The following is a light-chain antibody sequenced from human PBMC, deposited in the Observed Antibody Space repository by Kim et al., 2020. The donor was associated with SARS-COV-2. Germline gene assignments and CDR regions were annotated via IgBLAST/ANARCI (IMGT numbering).Light chain of an antibody. CDR1: SLRSYY. CDR3: NSRDSNDNVV. J-gene: IGLJ2*01. V-gene: IGLV3-19*01. Sequence: AVGQTVRIKCKRESLRSYYAPWYQQKPGQAQILVIYGKNNRPSGIPVRFSGSSSGNTASLTITGTQAGDEADYYCNSRDSNDNVVFGGGTQLTVL. CDR2: GKN.